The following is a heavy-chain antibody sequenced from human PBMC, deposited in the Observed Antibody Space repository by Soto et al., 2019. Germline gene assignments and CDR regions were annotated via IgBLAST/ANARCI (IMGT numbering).Heavy chain of an antibody. Sequence: ASVKVSCKASGYTFTGYYMHWVRQARGQGLEWMGWINPNSGGTNYARKFQGRVTMTRDSSISTAYMELSRLRSDDTAVYYCARDGPSGIAAAGPYYLDYWGQGTLVTVSS. V-gene: IGHV1-2*02. J-gene: IGHJ4*02. CDR3: ARDGPSGIAAAGPYYLDY. CDR1: GYTFTGYY. D-gene: IGHD6-13*01. CDR2: INPNSGGT.